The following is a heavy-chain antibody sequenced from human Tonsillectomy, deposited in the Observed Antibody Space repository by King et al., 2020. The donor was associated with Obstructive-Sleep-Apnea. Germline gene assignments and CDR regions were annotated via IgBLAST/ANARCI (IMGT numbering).Heavy chain of an antibody. J-gene: IGHJ4*02. Sequence: VQLVESGGGLVQPGRSLRLSCAASGFTFDDYAMHWVRQAPGKGLEWVSGISWNSGSIGYADSVKGRFTISRDNAKNSLYLQMNSLRAEDTALYYCHGYYDNSGYYYSDYWGQGTLVTVSS. CDR1: GFTFDDYA. CDR2: ISWNSGSI. V-gene: IGHV3-9*01. CDR3: HGYYDNSGYYYSDY. D-gene: IGHD3-22*01.